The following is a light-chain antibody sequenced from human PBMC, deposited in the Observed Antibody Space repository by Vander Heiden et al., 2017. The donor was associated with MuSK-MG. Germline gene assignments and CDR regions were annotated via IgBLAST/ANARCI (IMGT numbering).Light chain of an antibody. CDR3: QSYDSSLSGYV. V-gene: IGLV1-40*01. J-gene: IGLJ1*01. Sequence: QRVTISCTGSSSNIGAGYDVHWYQQLPGTAPKLLIYGNSNRPSGVPDRFSGSKSGTSASLAITGLQAEDEADYYCQSYDSSLSGYVFGTGTKVTVL. CDR1: SSNIGAGYD. CDR2: GNS.